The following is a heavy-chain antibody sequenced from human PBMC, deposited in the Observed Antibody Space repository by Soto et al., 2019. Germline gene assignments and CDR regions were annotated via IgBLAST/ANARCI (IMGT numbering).Heavy chain of an antibody. CDR1: GFTFSSYE. CDR2: ISSSGSTI. Sequence: QLGGSLRLSCAASGFTFSSYEMNWVRQAPGKGLEWVSYISSSGSTIYYADSVKGRFTISRDNAKNSLYLQMNSLRAEDTAVYYCARGRGETSYFDYWGQGTLVTVSS. J-gene: IGHJ4*02. V-gene: IGHV3-48*03. CDR3: ARGRGETSYFDY.